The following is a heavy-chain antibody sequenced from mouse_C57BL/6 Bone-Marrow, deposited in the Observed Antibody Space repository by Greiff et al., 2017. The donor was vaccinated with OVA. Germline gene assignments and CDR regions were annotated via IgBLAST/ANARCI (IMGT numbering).Heavy chain of an antibody. CDR1: GFTFSSYA. CDR2: ISDGGSYT. CDR3: ARGGYNYFDY. J-gene: IGHJ2*01. D-gene: IGHD2-2*01. Sequence: EVHLVESGGGLVKPGGSLKLSCAASGFTFSSYAMSWVRQTPEKRLEWVATISDGGSYTSYPDNVKGRFTISRDNAKNNLYLQMSHLKSEDTAMYYCARGGYNYFDYWGQGTTLTVSS. V-gene: IGHV5-4*01.